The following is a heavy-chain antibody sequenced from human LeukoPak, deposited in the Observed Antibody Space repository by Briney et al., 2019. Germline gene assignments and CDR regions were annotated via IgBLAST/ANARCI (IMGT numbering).Heavy chain of an antibody. CDR3: ASGEGGYYDSSGYYSFDY. V-gene: IGHV3-7*01. Sequence: GGSLRLSCAVSGFTFSTYAMHWVRQAPGKGLEWVANIKQDGSEKYYVDSVKGRFTISRDNAKNSLYLQMNSLRAEDTAVYNCASGEGGYYDSSGYYSFDYWGQGTLVTVSS. D-gene: IGHD3-22*01. J-gene: IGHJ4*02. CDR2: IKQDGSEK. CDR1: GFTFSTYA.